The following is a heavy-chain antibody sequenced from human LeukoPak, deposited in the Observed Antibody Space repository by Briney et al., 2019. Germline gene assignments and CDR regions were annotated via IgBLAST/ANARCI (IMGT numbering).Heavy chain of an antibody. CDR3: ARVREYCSSTSCPPRAFDI. Sequence: GSLRLSCAASGFTFSSYAMCWVRQAPGKGLEWIGEINHSGSTNYNPSLKSRVTISVDTSKNQFSLKLSSVTAADTAVYYCARVREYCSSTSCPPRAFDIWGQGTMVTVSS. V-gene: IGHV4-34*01. CDR2: INHSGST. J-gene: IGHJ3*02. CDR1: GFTFSSYA. D-gene: IGHD2-2*01.